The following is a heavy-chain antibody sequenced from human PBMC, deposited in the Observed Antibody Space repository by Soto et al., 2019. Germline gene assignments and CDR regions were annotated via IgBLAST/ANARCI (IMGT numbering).Heavy chain of an antibody. V-gene: IGHV1-18*01. Sequence: QVQLVQSGAEVKKPGASVKVSCKASGYTFTSYGISWVRQAPGQGLDGMGWSSAYNGNTNYAQMLLGRVTLTTDTATSTAYRELRSLRSDDTAVYYCARGVGASYYFDYWGQGTLVTGSS. J-gene: IGHJ4*02. CDR3: ARGVGASYYFDY. D-gene: IGHD1-26*01. CDR1: GYTFTSYG. CDR2: SSAYNGNT.